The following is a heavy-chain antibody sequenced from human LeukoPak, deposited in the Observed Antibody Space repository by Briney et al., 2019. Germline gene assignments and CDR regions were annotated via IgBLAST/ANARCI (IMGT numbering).Heavy chain of an antibody. CDR1: GFTVSSNY. CDR3: ARDRGGAGPTTTDY. Sequence: GGSLRLSCAASGFTVSSNYMSWVRQAPGKGLEWVSVIHSGGSTDYADSVKGRFTISRDDSKNTLYLQMNSLRAGDTAVYYCARDRGGAGPTTTDYWGQGTLVTVSS. CDR2: IHSGGST. V-gene: IGHV3-53*01. D-gene: IGHD3-10*01. J-gene: IGHJ4*02.